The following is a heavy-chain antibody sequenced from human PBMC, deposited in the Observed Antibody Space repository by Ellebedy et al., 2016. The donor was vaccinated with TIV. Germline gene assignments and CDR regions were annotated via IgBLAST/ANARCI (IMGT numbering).Heavy chain of an antibody. CDR3: AKDGFERFFDWYAPVGYFQY. Sequence: GESLKISXAASGFTFGSSAMHWVRQAPGKGLEWVSLISYDGSNIYYADSVKGRFTISRDNSKSTLYLHMTSLRIEDTAVYYCAKDGFERFFDWYAPVGYFQYWGLGTMVTVSS. CDR2: ISYDGSNI. V-gene: IGHV3-30*18. J-gene: IGHJ4*02. CDR1: GFTFGSSA. D-gene: IGHD3-9*01.